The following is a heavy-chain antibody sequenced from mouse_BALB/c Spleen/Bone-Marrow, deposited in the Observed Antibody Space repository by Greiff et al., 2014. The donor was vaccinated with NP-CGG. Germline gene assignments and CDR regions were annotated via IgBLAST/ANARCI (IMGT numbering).Heavy chain of an antibody. D-gene: IGHD1-1*01. J-gene: IGHJ1*01. CDR1: GFTFTAYY. Sequence: EVQVVESGGGLVQPGGSLRLSCATSGFTFTAYYMSWVRQPPGKALEWLAFIRNKANGYTTEYSASVKGRFTISRDNSQSILYIQMNTLRAEDSAAYYCARDGSNFYRYFDVWGAGTTVTVSS. V-gene: IGHV7-3*02. CDR2: IRNKANGYTT. CDR3: ARDGSNFYRYFDV.